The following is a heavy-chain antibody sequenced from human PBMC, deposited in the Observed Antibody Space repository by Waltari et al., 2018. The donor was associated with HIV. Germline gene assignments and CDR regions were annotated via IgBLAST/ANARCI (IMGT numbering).Heavy chain of an antibody. CDR2: ISYDGSNK. V-gene: IGHV3-30*18. CDR3: AKDGYYYGSGSYLYYFDY. J-gene: IGHJ4*02. Sequence: VPLVESGGGVVQPGRSLRLSCAASGFTFSSYGMHWAPQAPGKGLEWVAVISYDGSNKYYADSVKGRFTISRDNSKNTLYLQMNSLRAEDTAVYYCAKDGYYYGSGSYLYYFDYWGQGTLVTVSS. CDR1: GFTFSSYG. D-gene: IGHD3-10*01.